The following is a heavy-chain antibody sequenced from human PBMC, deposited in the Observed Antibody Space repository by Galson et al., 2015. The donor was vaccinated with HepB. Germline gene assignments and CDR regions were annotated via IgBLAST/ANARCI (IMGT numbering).Heavy chain of an antibody. D-gene: IGHD6-6*01. CDR1: GFTFSDYY. CDR3: ARGGEVAAPLLTWVPLYYYYYMDV. CDR2: ISSSGSTI. J-gene: IGHJ6*03. Sequence: SLRLSCAASGFTFSDYYMSWIRQAPGKGLEWVSYISSSGSTIYYADSVKGRFTISRDNAKNSLYLQMNSLRAEDTAVYYCARGGEVAAPLLTWVPLYYYYYMDVWGKGTTVTVSS. V-gene: IGHV3-11*01.